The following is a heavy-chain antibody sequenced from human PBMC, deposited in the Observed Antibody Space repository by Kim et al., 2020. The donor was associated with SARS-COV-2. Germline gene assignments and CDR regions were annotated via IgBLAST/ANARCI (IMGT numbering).Heavy chain of an antibody. CDR3: TRAISTWVLVDF. CDR2: IFPGDSDT. V-gene: IGHV5-51*01. J-gene: IGHJ4*02. D-gene: IGHD6-13*01. Sequence: GESLKISCRGSGSIFNNFWIAWVRQMPGKGLEWMGVIFPGDSDTRYSPSFQGQVTISADKSINTAFLQWGSLKPSDTAVYYCTRAISTWVLVDFWGQAT. CDR1: GSIFNNFW.